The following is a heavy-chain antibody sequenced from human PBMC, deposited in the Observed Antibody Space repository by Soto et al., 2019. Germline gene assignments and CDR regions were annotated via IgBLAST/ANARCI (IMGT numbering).Heavy chain of an antibody. CDR1: GFTFISYS. J-gene: IGHJ3*02. D-gene: IGHD3-3*01. Sequence: EVQLVESGGNLVQPGGSLRLSCAASGFTFISYSMSWVRQAPGKGLEWVSYISNSGSIIHDADSVKGRFTISSDNAKNSLSLQMNSLRDEDTAVYYCVGVFASNSFDIWGQGTVVTVSS. V-gene: IGHV3-48*02. CDR3: VGVFASNSFDI. CDR2: ISNSGSII.